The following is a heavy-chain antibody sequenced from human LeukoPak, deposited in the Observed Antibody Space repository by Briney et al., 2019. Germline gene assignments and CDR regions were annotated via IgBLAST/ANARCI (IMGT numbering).Heavy chain of an antibody. J-gene: IGHJ3*02. D-gene: IGHD6-13*01. V-gene: IGHV4-30-4*08. CDR3: ARPSTMAAAPAFDI. Sequence: SETLSLTCTVSGGSISSGDYYWSWIRQPPGKGLEWIGYIYYSGSTYYNPSLKSRVTISVDTFKNQFSLKLSSVTAADTAVYYCARPSTMAAAPAFDIWGQGTMVTVSS. CDR1: GGSISSGDYY. CDR2: IYYSGST.